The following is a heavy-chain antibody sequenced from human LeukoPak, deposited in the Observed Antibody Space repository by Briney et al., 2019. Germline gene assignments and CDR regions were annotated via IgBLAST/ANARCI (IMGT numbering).Heavy chain of an antibody. V-gene: IGHV4-34*01. Sequence: SETLSLTCAVYGGSFSGYYWSWIRQPPGKGLEWIGEINHSGSTNYNPSLKSRVTISVDTSKNQFSLKLSSVTAADTAVYYCARGRRQITMVRGVNKSPFDYWGQETLVTVSS. J-gene: IGHJ4*02. CDR2: INHSGST. CDR1: GGSFSGYY. CDR3: ARGRRQITMVRGVNKSPFDY. D-gene: IGHD3-10*01.